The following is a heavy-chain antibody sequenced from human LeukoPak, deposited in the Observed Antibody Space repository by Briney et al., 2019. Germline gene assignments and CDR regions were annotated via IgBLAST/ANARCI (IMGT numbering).Heavy chain of an antibody. J-gene: IGHJ4*02. CDR2: IYYSGST. V-gene: IGHV4-59*01. D-gene: IGHD6-19*01. CDR3: ARVNHQWLVPSHRYYFDY. CDR1: GGSISSYY. Sequence: SETLSLTCTVSGGSISSYYWSWIRQPPGKGLEWIGYIYYSGSTNYNPSLKSRVTISVDTSKNQFSLKLSSVTAADTAVYYCARVNHQWLVPSHRYYFDYWGQGTLVTVSS.